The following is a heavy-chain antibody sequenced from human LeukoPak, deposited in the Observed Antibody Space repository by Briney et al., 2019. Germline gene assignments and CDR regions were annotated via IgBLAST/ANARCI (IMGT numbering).Heavy chain of an antibody. CDR3: ASFPPYMVRTDAFDI. Sequence: PGGSLRLSCAASGLTLSSYSMNWVRQAPGKGLEWVSSISRSSAYIYYADSVKGRFTISRDNAKNSLYLQMNSLRAEDTAVYYCASFPPYMVRTDAFDIWGQGTMVTVSS. D-gene: IGHD3-10*01. J-gene: IGHJ3*02. V-gene: IGHV3-21*01. CDR2: ISRSSAYI. CDR1: GLTLSSYS.